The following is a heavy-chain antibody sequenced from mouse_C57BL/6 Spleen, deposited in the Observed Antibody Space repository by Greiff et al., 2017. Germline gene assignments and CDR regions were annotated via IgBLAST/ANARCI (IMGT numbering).Heavy chain of an antibody. Sequence: EVKLVESGGGLVKPGGSLKLSCAASGFTFSDYGMHWVRQAPEKGLEWVAYISSGSSTIYSADTVKGRFTISRDNAKNTLFLQRTSLRSEDTAMYYCASSMRRNYFDDWGQGTTLTVSS. V-gene: IGHV5-17*01. J-gene: IGHJ2*01. CDR1: GFTFSDYG. CDR2: ISSGSSTI. CDR3: ASSMRRNYFDD.